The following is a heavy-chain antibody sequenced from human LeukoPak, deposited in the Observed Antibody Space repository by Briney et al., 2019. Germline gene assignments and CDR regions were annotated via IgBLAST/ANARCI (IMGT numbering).Heavy chain of an antibody. J-gene: IGHJ4*02. CDR3: KSGGAAPGSFDY. Sequence: PGGSLRLSCAASGFTFSSYWMSWVRQAPGKGLEWVANIKQDGSEKYYVDSVKSRFTISRDNAKNSLYLQLNSLRVEDTAVYYCKSGGAAPGSFDYWGQGTLVTVSP. CDR1: GFTFSSYW. D-gene: IGHD1-1*01. V-gene: IGHV3-7*01. CDR2: IKQDGSEK.